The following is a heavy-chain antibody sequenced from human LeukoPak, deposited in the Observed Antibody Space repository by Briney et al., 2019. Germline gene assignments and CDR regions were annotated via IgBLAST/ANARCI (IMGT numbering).Heavy chain of an antibody. CDR1: GFTFTTYG. D-gene: IGHD3-22*01. CDR2: ISAYNGNT. J-gene: IGHJ6*03. CDR3: ARSLYYYDSSGYYALRVARYYYYMDV. Sequence: ASVKVSCKASGFTFTTYGITWVRQAPGQGLEWVGWISAYNGNTNYAQKLQDRVTMTTDTSTSTAYMELKSLTYDDTAVYYCARSLYYYDSSGYYALRVARYYYYMDVWGKGTTVTISS. V-gene: IGHV1-18*01.